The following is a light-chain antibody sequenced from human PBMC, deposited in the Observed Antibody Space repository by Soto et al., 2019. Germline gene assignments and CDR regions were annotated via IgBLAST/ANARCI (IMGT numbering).Light chain of an antibody. V-gene: IGLV2-14*01. CDR1: SSDVGGYNY. CDR2: DVS. J-gene: IGLJ2*01. Sequence: QSALTQPASVSGSPGQSITISCTGTSSDVGGYNYVSWYQQHPGKAPKLMIYDVSNRPSGVSNRFSGSKSGNTASLTISGLQAEDEADYYCQTYDSSLNGWVVFGGGTKVTVL. CDR3: QTYDSSLNGWVV.